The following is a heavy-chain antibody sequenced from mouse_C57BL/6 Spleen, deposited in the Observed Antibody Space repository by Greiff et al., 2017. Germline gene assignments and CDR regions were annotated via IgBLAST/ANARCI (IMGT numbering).Heavy chain of an antibody. D-gene: IGHD2-2*01. CDR1: GYSFTGYY. Sequence: EVQLVESGPELVKPGASVKISCKASGYSFTGYYMNWVKQSPEKSLEWIGEINPSTGGTTYNQKFKAKATLTVDKSSSTAYMQLKSLTSEDSAVYYCARWGLRRTAMDYWGQGTSVTVSS. V-gene: IGHV1-42*01. CDR2: INPSTGGT. J-gene: IGHJ4*01. CDR3: ARWGLRRTAMDY.